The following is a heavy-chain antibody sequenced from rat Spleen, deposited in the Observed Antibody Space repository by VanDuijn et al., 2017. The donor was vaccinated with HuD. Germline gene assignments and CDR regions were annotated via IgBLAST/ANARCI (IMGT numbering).Heavy chain of an antibody. Sequence: EVQLVESGEGLVQPGGSMHLSCAASGFTFSNYYMAGVRPAPPKGLVWVASITAGGDDTYYRDPVKGRFTISRDNAKGVLYLQMDSLRSEDTATYYCARGVMDAWGQGASVTVSS. V-gene: IGHV5-25*01. J-gene: IGHJ4*01. CDR3: ARGVMDA. CDR1: GFTFSNYY. CDR2: ITAGGDDT.